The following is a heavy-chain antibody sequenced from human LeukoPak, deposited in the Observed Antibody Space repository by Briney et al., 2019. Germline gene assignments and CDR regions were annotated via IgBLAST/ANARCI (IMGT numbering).Heavy chain of an antibody. Sequence: ASVKVSCKASGYTFTSYYMHWVRQAPGQGLEWMGIINPSGGSTSYAQKFQGRVTMTRDTSTSTVYMELSSLRSEDTAVYYCARGPITMVRGVIRFDYWGQGTLVTVSS. CDR3: ARGPITMVRGVIRFDY. J-gene: IGHJ4*02. CDR2: INPSGGST. V-gene: IGHV1-46*01. D-gene: IGHD3-10*01. CDR1: GYTFTSYY.